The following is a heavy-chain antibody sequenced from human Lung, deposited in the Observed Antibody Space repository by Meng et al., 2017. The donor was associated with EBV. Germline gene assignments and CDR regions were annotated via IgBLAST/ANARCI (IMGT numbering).Heavy chain of an antibody. V-gene: IGHV3-74*01. D-gene: IGHD6-25*01. CDR3: SRDLVGSDDD. J-gene: IGHJ4*02. Sequence: VQLADSGGALVRPGGSLRPSCAASGFTFSSYWMHWVRQVPGKGLVWVSRINEDGGITTYADSVKGRFTIFRDNTKNTLYLQMNSLRAEDTAVYFCSRDLVGSDDDWGQGTLVTVSS. CDR2: INEDGGIT. CDR1: GFTFSSYW.